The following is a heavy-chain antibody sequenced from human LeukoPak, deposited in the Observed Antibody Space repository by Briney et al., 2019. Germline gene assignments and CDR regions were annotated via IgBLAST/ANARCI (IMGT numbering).Heavy chain of an antibody. CDR3: ARLSSWSTRTFDY. CDR2: IYSSGTT. CDR1: GGSISSYY. D-gene: IGHD6-13*01. Sequence: PSETLSLTCTVSGGSISSYYWSWIRQPPGKGLEWIGYIYSSGTTNYNPSLKSRVTISVDTSKIQFSLKPSSVTAADTAVYYCARLSSWSTRTFDYWGQGTQVTVSS. J-gene: IGHJ4*02. V-gene: IGHV4-59*08.